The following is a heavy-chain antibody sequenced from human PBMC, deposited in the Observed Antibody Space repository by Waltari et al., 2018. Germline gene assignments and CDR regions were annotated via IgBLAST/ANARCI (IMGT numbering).Heavy chain of an antibody. J-gene: IGHJ3*02. CDR2: ISYDGSNK. Sequence: QLQLVESGGGVVQPGRSLRLSCAASGFTFSSYGMHWVRQAPGKGLEWVAVISYDGSNKYYADSVKGRFTISRDNSKNTLYLQMNSLRAEDTAVYYCAKSIVATRSAFDIWGQGTMVTVSS. V-gene: IGHV3-30*18. D-gene: IGHD5-12*01. CDR1: GFTFSSYG. CDR3: AKSIVATRSAFDI.